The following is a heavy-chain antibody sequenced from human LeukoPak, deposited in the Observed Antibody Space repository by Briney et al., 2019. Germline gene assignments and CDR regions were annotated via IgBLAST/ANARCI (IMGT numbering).Heavy chain of an antibody. CDR2: IKEDGSEE. CDR3: ARGYTCGY. Sequence: GGSLRLSCAASAFTFSTYWMSWVRQAPGKGLEWVANIKEDGSEENYADSVKGRFTISRDNARNSLYLQMNSLRAEDTAVYYCARGYTCGYWGQETLVIVSS. D-gene: IGHD5-18*01. J-gene: IGHJ4*02. CDR1: AFTFSTYW. V-gene: IGHV3-7*04.